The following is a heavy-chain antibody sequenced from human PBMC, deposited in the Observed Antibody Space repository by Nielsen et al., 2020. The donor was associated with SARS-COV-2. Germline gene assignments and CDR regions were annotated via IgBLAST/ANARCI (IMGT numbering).Heavy chain of an antibody. J-gene: IGHJ6*02. V-gene: IGHV1-46*01. CDR1: GYTFTSYY. CDR2: INPRGGST. Sequence: ASVKVSCKASGYTFTSYYMHWVRQAPGQGLDWMGIINPRGGSTSYAQKFQGRVTMTRDPSTSTVYMELSSLRSEDTAVYYCARDSRFEYSSSRGRMDGWGQGTTVTVSS. CDR3: ARDSRFEYSSSRGRMDG. D-gene: IGHD6-6*01.